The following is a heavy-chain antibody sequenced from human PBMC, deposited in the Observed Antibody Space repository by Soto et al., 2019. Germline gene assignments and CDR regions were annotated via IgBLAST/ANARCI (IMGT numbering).Heavy chain of an antibody. D-gene: IGHD3-9*01. J-gene: IGHJ4*02. Sequence: PGGSLRLSCAASGCTVSSYVMHWVRQAPGKGLEWVAVISYDGSNKYYADSVKGRFTISRDNSKNTLYLQMNSLRAEDTAVYYCAKAHSQLRYFDWSPSDYWGQGTLVTVSS. CDR1: GCTVSSYV. CDR3: AKAHSQLRYFDWSPSDY. V-gene: IGHV3-30*18. CDR2: ISYDGSNK.